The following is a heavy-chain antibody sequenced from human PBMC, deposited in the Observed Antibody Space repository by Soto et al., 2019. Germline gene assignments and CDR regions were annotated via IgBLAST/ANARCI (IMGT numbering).Heavy chain of an antibody. CDR3: ASTRGAYSSSADFDY. V-gene: IGHV3-7*01. CDR2: IKTDASEK. CDR1: GFTLRSYW. D-gene: IGHD6-6*01. J-gene: IGHJ4*02. Sequence: PGGSLRLSCAASGFTLRSYWMSWVRQAPGKGLEWLATIKTDASEKKYVDSVKGRFTVFRDNSKNSLYLQMNSLRAEDTAVYYCASTRGAYSSSADFDYWGQGILFTVSS.